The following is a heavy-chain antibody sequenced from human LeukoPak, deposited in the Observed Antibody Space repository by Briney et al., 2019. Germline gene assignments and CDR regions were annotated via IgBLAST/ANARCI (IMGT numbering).Heavy chain of an antibody. Sequence: SETLSLTCTVSGGSISSYYSSWIRQPPGKGLEWIGYIYYSGSTNYNPSLKSRVTISVDTSKNQFSLKLSSVTAADTAVYYCARRNTVSYYYGSGSDNWFDPWGQGTLVTVSS. D-gene: IGHD3-10*01. J-gene: IGHJ5*02. CDR2: IYYSGST. CDR1: GGSISSYY. CDR3: ARRNTVSYYYGSGSDNWFDP. V-gene: IGHV4-59*08.